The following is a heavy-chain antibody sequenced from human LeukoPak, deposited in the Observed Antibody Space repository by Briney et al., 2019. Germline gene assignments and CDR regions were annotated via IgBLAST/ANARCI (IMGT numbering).Heavy chain of an antibody. Sequence: ASVKVSCKASGYTFPSYDINWVRQATGQGLEWMGWMNPNSGNTGYAQKFQGRVTMTRNTSKSTVYMELSSLRSEDTAVYYCARASSSWPSSVRHMDYWGQGTLVTVSS. CDR3: ARASSSWPSSVRHMDY. D-gene: IGHD6-13*01. CDR1: GYTFPSYD. V-gene: IGHV1-8*01. J-gene: IGHJ4*02. CDR2: MNPNSGNT.